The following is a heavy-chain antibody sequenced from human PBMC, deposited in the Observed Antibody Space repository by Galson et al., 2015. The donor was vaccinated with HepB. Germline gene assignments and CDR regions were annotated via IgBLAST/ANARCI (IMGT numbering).Heavy chain of an antibody. Sequence: SLRLSCATSGFTVSSNFMSWVRQAPGKGLEWVSDIYRGGNTYYAGSVKGRFTISRDNSKNTLYLQMNSMRAEDTAVYYCARLFAAMLDYWGQGTLVTVSS. CDR1: GFTVSSNF. V-gene: IGHV3-53*01. CDR3: ARLFAAMLDY. J-gene: IGHJ4*02. D-gene: IGHD5-18*01. CDR2: IYRGGNT.